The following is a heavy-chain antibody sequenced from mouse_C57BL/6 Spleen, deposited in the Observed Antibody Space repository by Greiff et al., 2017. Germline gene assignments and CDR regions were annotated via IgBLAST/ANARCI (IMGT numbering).Heavy chain of an antibody. D-gene: IGHD1-1*01. V-gene: IGHV1-82*01. CDR2: IYPGDGDT. J-gene: IGHJ2*01. CDR3: ARWGITTVVAHYFDY. CDR1: GYAFSSSW. Sequence: QVQLKQSGPELVKPGASVKISCKASGYAFSSSWMNWVKQRPGKGLEWIGRIYPGDGDTNYNGKFKGKATLTADKSSSTAYMQLSSLTSEDSAVYFCARWGITTVVAHYFDYWGQGTTLTVSS.